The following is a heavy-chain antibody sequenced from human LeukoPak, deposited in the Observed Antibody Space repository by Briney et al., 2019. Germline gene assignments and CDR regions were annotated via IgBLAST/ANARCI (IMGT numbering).Heavy chain of an antibody. J-gene: IGHJ3*02. Sequence: SGPTLVNPTQTLTLTCTFSGFSLSTSGMRVSWIRQPPGKALEWLARIDWDDGKFYSTSLKTRLTISKDTSKNQVVLTMTNMDPVDTATYYCARTKRLIAVAGTGSLLPYNDAFDIWGQGTMVTVSS. CDR1: GFSLSTSGMR. D-gene: IGHD6-19*01. CDR2: IDWDDGK. V-gene: IGHV2-70*04. CDR3: ARTKRLIAVAGTGSLLPYNDAFDI.